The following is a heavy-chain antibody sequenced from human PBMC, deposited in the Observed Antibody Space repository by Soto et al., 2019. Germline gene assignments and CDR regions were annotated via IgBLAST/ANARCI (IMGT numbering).Heavy chain of an antibody. CDR3: ARDPPIRYCSSTSCPFDY. Sequence: ASVKVSCKASGYTFTSYGISWVRQAPGQGLERMGWISAYNGNTNYAQKLQGRVTMTTDTSTSTAYMELRSLRSDDTAVYYCARDPPIRYCSSTSCPFDYWGQGTLVTVSS. V-gene: IGHV1-18*01. J-gene: IGHJ4*02. CDR2: ISAYNGNT. D-gene: IGHD2-2*01. CDR1: GYTFTSYG.